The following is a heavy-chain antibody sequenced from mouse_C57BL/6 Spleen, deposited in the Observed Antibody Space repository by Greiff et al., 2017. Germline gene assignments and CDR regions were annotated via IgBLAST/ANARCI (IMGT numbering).Heavy chain of an antibody. J-gene: IGHJ1*03. D-gene: IGHD2-4*01. CDR1: GYTFTSYW. V-gene: IGHV1-52*01. CDR2: IDPSDSET. Sequence: QVQLQQPGAELVRPGSSVKLSCKASGYTFTSYWMPWVKQRPIQGLEWIGNIDPSDSETHYNQKFKDKATLTVDKSSSTAYLQLSSLTSEDSAVYYCARSGDYDRDWYFDVWGTGTTVTVSS. CDR3: ARSGDYDRDWYFDV.